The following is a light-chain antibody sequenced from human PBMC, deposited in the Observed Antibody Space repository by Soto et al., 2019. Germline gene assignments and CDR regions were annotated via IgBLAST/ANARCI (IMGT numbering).Light chain of an antibody. CDR3: QQYNSIRST. CDR1: QSISSW. CDR2: DAS. J-gene: IGKJ5*01. Sequence: DIQMTQSPSTLPASVGDRVTITCRASQSISSWLAWYQQKPGKAPKLLIYDASSLESGVPSRFSGSGPGTEFTLTISSLQPDDFATYYCQQYNSIRSTFGQGTRLEIK. V-gene: IGKV1-5*01.